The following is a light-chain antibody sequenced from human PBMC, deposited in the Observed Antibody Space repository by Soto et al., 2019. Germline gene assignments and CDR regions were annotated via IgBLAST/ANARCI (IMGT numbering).Light chain of an antibody. V-gene: IGLV2-23*02. J-gene: IGLJ1*01. CDR3: CSYAGSSTPYV. Sequence: QSALTQPASVSGSPGQSITISCTGNSSDFGSYNLVSWYQQHPGKAPKLMIYEVSKRPSGVSNRFSGSKSGNTASPTISGLQAEDEADYYCCSYAGSSTPYVFGTGTKVTVL. CDR2: EVS. CDR1: SSDFGSYNL.